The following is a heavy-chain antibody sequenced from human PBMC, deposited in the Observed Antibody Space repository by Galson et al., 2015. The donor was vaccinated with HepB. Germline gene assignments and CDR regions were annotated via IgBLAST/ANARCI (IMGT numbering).Heavy chain of an antibody. J-gene: IGHJ3*01. Sequence: SLRLSCAASGFTFSSYSMHWVRHTPGKGLDWVAVISYDGSNKYYADSVKGRFTISRDNSKNTLYLQMNSLRAEDTAIYSCARVSRVRWLRGAFDVWGQGTMVTVSS. D-gene: IGHD5-24*01. CDR3: ARVSRVRWLRGAFDV. CDR1: GFTFSSYS. CDR2: ISYDGSNK. V-gene: IGHV3-30*04.